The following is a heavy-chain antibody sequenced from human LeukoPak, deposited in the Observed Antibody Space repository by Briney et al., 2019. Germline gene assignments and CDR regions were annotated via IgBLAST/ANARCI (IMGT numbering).Heavy chain of an antibody. J-gene: IGHJ3*02. CDR2: IYYSGII. D-gene: IGHD1-26*01. CDR1: GGSISSGSCH. CDR3: ARLEGATQGRDI. Sequence: SETLSLTCSVSGGSISSGSCHWGWIRQPPGKGLEWIGSIYYSGIIYYNPSLKSRVTISIDTSRNQFSLKLSSVTAADTAVYYCARLEGATQGRDIWGQGTMVTVSS. V-gene: IGHV4-39*01.